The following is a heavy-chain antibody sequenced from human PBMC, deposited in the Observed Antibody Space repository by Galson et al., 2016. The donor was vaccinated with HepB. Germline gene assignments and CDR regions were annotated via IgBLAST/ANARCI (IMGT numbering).Heavy chain of an antibody. Sequence: SLRLSCAASGLIFTNYWMSWVRQAPGKGLEWVANIQQSGVEKYYVDSVTGRFTISRDNAKDSVYLQMNSLRVEDTAVYYCARVGGNYGWKHFDSWGQGTLVTVSS. V-gene: IGHV3-7*03. CDR3: ARVGGNYGWKHFDS. D-gene: IGHD4-17*01. CDR1: GLIFTNYW. J-gene: IGHJ4*02. CDR2: IQQSGVEK.